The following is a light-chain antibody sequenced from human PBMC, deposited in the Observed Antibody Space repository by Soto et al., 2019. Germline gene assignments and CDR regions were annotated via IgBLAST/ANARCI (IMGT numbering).Light chain of an antibody. Sequence: DVHMTQSPSTLSASVGDRVTITCRASQSISSWLAWYQQKPGKAPKLLIYDASSLQSGVPSRFSGSGSGTDFTLTISCLQSEDFPTYYCQHYGGVWTFGQGTKVDIK. V-gene: IGKV1-5*01. J-gene: IGKJ1*01. CDR3: QHYGGVWT. CDR2: DAS. CDR1: QSISSW.